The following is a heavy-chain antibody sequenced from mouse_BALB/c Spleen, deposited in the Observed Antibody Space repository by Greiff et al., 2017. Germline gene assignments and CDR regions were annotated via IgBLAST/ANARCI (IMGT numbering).Heavy chain of an antibody. CDR1: GYSITSDYA. V-gene: IGHV3-2*02. J-gene: IGHJ4*01. Sequence: EVHLVESGPGLVKPSQSLSLTCTVTGYSITSDYAWNWIRQFPGNKLEWMGYISYSGSTSYNPSLKSRISITRDTSKNQFFLQLNSVTTEDTATYYCADGNRNAMDYWGQGTSVTVSS. CDR2: ISYSGST. CDR3: ADGNRNAMDY. D-gene: IGHD2-1*01.